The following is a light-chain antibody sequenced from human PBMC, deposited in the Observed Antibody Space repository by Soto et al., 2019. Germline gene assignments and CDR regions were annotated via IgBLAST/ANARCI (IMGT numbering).Light chain of an antibody. Sequence: QSALTQPPAVSGSPGQSVTISCTGTSSDVGGYNYVSWYQQHPGKAPKLMIYDVTTRPPGVPDRFSGSKSGNTASLTISGLQAEDEADYYCSSHAGSSVVFGTGTKVTVL. CDR1: SSDVGGYNY. V-gene: IGLV2-11*01. CDR2: DVT. J-gene: IGLJ1*01. CDR3: SSHAGSSVV.